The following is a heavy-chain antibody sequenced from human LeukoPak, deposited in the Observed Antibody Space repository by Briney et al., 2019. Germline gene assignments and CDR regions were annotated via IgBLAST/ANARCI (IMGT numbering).Heavy chain of an antibody. Sequence: ASVKVSCKASGYTFTGYYMHWVRQAPGQGLEWMGWINPNSGGTNYAQKFQGRVTMTRDTSISTAYMELSRLRSDDTAVYYCAKDEGAVAGSGRIDYRGQGTLVTVSS. D-gene: IGHD6-19*01. CDR1: GYTFTGYY. V-gene: IGHV1-2*02. J-gene: IGHJ4*02. CDR2: INPNSGGT. CDR3: AKDEGAVAGSGRIDY.